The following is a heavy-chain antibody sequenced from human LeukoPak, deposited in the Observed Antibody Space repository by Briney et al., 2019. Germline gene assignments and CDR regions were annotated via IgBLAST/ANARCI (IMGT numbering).Heavy chain of an antibody. CDR1: GGSISSYY. D-gene: IGHD2/OR15-2a*01. J-gene: IGHJ3*02. CDR3: ARVISSDAFDI. V-gene: IGHV4-59*01. Sequence: SETLSLTCTVSGGSISSYYWSWIRQPPGKGLEWIGYIYYSGSTNYNPPLKSRVTISVDTSKNQFSLKLSSVTAADTAVYYCARVISSDAFDIWGQGTMVTVSS. CDR2: IYYSGST.